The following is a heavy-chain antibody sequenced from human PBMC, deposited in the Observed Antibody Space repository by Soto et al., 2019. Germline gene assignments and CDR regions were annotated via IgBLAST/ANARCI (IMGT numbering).Heavy chain of an antibody. CDR1: GGTFSSYT. V-gene: IGHV1-69*02. J-gene: IGHJ6*02. CDR2: IIPILGIA. Sequence: GASVKVSCKASGGTFSSYTISWVRQAPGQGLEWMGRIIPILGIANYAQKFQGRVTITADKSTSTAYMELSSLRSEDTAVYYCARVGYYDILTVNYGMDVWGQGTTVTVSS. CDR3: ARVGYYDILTVNYGMDV. D-gene: IGHD3-9*01.